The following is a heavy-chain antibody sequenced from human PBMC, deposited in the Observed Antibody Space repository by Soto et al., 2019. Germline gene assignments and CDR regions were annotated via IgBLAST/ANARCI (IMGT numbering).Heavy chain of an antibody. J-gene: IGHJ4*02. CDR2: ISDDGNNK. Sequence: VGSLRLSCAASGFTFSSFAMHWVRQAPGKGLEWVALISDDGNNKYYSDSVKGRFTVSRDNSKSTLYVQMNSRRGEDTAVYYCARVEQWLYIAKYWGQGTLVTVSS. CDR3: ARVEQWLYIAKY. D-gene: IGHD6-19*01. CDR1: GFTFSSFA. V-gene: IGHV3-30-3*01.